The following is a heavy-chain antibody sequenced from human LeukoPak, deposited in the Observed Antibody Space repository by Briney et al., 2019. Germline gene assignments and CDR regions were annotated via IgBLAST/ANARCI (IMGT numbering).Heavy chain of an antibody. V-gene: IGHV1-8*02. CDR3: ARWVSGWFGELLGSDY. J-gene: IGHJ4*02. CDR1: GYTFTTYN. CDR2: FDPEDGET. D-gene: IGHD3-10*01. Sequence: GASVKVSCKASGYTFTTYNINWVRQAPGKGLEWMGGFDPEDGETIYAQKFQGRVTMTRNTSISTAYMELSSLRSEDTAVYYCARWVSGWFGELLGSDYWGQGTLVTVSS.